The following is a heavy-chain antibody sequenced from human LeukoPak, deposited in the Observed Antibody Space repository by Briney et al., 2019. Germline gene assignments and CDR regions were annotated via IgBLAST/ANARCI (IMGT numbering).Heavy chain of an antibody. V-gene: IGHV3-48*03. J-gene: IGHJ4*02. CDR3: ARVSRVVVDTTLLGY. CDR2: ISSSGSAT. CDR1: GFSFRSYE. Sequence: PGGSLRLSCVASGFSFRSYEMNWVRQAPGKGLEWVSYISSSGSATYDADPVKGRFTTSRDNAKNSLYLQMGSLRAEDTAVYYCARVSRVVVDTTLLGYWGQGTLVTVSS. D-gene: IGHD3-22*01.